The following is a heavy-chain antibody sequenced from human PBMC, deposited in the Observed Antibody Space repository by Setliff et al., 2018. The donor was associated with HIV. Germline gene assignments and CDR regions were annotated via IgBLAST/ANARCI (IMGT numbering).Heavy chain of an antibody. J-gene: IGHJ3*01. CDR1: GVSITSHY. CDR2: IYYSVNN. D-gene: IGHD3-16*01. V-gene: IGHV4-59*11. Sequence: TLSLTCAVSGVSITSHYWSWIRQPPGKGLEWIGFIYYSVNNNYNPSLKSRVSISVDTSKNQFSLALTSVTAADTAVYYCARDQSYTFGGAPGAFGVWGQGKLVTVSS. CDR3: ARDQSYTFGGAPGAFGV.